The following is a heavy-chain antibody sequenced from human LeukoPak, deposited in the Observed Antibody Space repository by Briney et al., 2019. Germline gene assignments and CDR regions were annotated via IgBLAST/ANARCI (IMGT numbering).Heavy chain of an antibody. D-gene: IGHD3-3*01. J-gene: IGHJ5*02. Sequence: SETLSLTCAVDGGSFSGCYWSWIRQPPGKGLEWIGVINHSGSTNYDPSPKRRVTISVDTSKNQFSLKLSSVTAADTAVYYCARLFTIFGVVLSKFDPWGQGTLVTVSS. V-gene: IGHV4-34*01. CDR2: INHSGST. CDR1: GGSFSGCY. CDR3: ARLFTIFGVVLSKFDP.